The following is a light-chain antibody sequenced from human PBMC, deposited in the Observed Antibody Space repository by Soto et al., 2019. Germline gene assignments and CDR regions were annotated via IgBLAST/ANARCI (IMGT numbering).Light chain of an antibody. CDR1: QNVSSNL. J-gene: IGKJ2*01. V-gene: IGKV3-20*01. CDR3: QQYDTSPPMYT. CDR2: RAS. Sequence: VLTQSPGTMSLSPGERATLSCRASQNVSSNLLVWYQQHPGQAPRLLIYRASTRATGIPARFSGSGSGTDFTLTISRLEPDDVAVYYCQQYDTSPPMYTFGQGTKVDIK.